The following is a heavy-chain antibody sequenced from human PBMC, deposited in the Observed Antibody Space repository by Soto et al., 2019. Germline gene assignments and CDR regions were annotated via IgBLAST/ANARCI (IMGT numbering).Heavy chain of an antibody. D-gene: IGHD3-3*01. CDR2: IWYDGSIQ. J-gene: IGHJ4*02. CDR3: ARTSYAFLSGYYHPFDN. CDR1: GFTFSSYG. Sequence: QVQLVESGGGVVQPGRSLRLSCAASGFTFSSYGMHWVRQAPGKGLERVAIIWYDGSIQYYTDSVKGLFAISRDNSKNTIYLPIDSMRAEDTAVYYCARTSYAFLSGYYHPFDNRGQGTLVTVSS. V-gene: IGHV3-33*01.